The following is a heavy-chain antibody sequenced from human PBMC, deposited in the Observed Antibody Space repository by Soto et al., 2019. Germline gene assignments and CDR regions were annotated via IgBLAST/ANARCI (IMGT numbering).Heavy chain of an antibody. CDR1: GFTFSSYA. J-gene: IGHJ4*02. Sequence: LRLSCAASGFTFSSYAMSWVRQAPGKGLEWVSSISNGGGSTYYADSVKGRFTISRDKSRNTLYLQMNSLRVEDTAIYYCTKSRDLGWSDSGHFDYWGQGTLVTVSS. D-gene: IGHD3-10*01. CDR3: TKSRDLGWSDSGHFDY. V-gene: IGHV3-23*01. CDR2: ISNGGGST.